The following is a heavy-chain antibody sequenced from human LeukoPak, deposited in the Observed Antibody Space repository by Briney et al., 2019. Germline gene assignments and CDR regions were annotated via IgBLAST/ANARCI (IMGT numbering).Heavy chain of an antibody. V-gene: IGHV4-38-2*02. D-gene: IGHD3-22*01. CDR2: IYHSGST. CDR1: GYSISSGYY. Sequence: KPSETLSLTCTVSGYSISSGYYWGWIRQPPGKGLEWIGSIYHSGSTYYNPSLKSRVTISVDTSKNQFSLKLSSVTAADTAVYYCARAYSSGYPYMPFDYWGQGTLVTVSS. J-gene: IGHJ4*02. CDR3: ARAYSSGYPYMPFDY.